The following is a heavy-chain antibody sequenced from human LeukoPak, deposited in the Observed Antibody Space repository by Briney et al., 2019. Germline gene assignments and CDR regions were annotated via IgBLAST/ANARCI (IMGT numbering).Heavy chain of an antibody. Sequence: GASVKVSCKASGGTFSSYAISWVRQAPGQGLEWMGGIIPIFGTANYAQKFQGRVTMTRDMSTSSVYMEVRSLRSEDTAIYYCARDKTLGSERYYDYWGQGTLVTVSS. V-gene: IGHV1-69*05. J-gene: IGHJ4*02. D-gene: IGHD7-27*01. CDR2: IIPIFGTA. CDR1: GGTFSSYA. CDR3: ARDKTLGSERYYDY.